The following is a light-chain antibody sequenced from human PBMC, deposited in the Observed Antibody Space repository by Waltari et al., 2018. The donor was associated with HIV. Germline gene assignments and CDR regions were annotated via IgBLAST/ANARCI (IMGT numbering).Light chain of an antibody. Sequence: QSALTQPASVSGSPGQSISISCTGTSSDAGGYNAVSWYQQHPAKAPKLVILEVSNRPSGVSNRFSGSKSGNRASLTISGLQAEDEAYYYCSSHTSSDTVVFGGGTKVTVL. CDR1: SSDAGGYNA. CDR3: SSHTSSDTVV. J-gene: IGLJ2*01. CDR2: EVS. V-gene: IGLV2-14*01.